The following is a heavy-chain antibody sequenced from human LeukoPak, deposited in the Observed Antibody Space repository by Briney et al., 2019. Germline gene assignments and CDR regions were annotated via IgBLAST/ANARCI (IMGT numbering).Heavy chain of an antibody. D-gene: IGHD1-14*01. CDR3: ALDEPYLGSFDI. CDR1: GFSFSGFN. J-gene: IGHJ3*02. Sequence: KTGGSLRLSCVASGFSFSGFNMNWVRQAPGKGLEWVSSIGDGNTYIYYADSVRGRFTISRDSASGSLYLQMNSLRAEDTALYYCALDEPYLGSFDIWGQGTMVTVSS. V-gene: IGHV3-21*06. CDR2: IGDGNTYI.